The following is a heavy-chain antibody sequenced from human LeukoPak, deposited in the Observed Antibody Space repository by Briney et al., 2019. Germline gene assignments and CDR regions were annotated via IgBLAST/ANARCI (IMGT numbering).Heavy chain of an antibody. Sequence: ASGKVSCKASGYTFTSYGISWVRQAPGQGLEWMGWISAYNGNTNYAQKLQGRVTMTTDTSTSTAYMELRSLRSDDTAVYYCARDLRYGDLNPFDYWGQGTLVTVSS. CDR2: ISAYNGNT. CDR3: ARDLRYGDLNPFDY. D-gene: IGHD4-17*01. CDR1: GYTFTSYG. V-gene: IGHV1-18*01. J-gene: IGHJ4*02.